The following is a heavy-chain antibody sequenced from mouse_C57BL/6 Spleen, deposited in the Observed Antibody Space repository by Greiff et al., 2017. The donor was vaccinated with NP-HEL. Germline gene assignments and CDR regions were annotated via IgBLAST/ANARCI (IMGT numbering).Heavy chain of an antibody. V-gene: IGHV3-6*01. CDR1: GYSITSGYY. J-gene: IGHJ1*03. Sequence: DVQLQESGPGLVKPSQSLSLTCSVTGYSITSGYYWNWIRQFPGNKLEWMGYISYDGSNNYNPSLKNRISITRDTSKNQFFLKLNSVTTEDTATYYCAREENYDYDDGPRYFDVWGTGTTVTVSS. CDR2: ISYDGSN. CDR3: AREENYDYDDGPRYFDV. D-gene: IGHD2-4*01.